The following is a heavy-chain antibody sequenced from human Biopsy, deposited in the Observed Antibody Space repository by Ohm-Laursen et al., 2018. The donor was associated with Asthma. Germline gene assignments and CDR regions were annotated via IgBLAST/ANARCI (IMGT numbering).Heavy chain of an antibody. D-gene: IGHD5-24*01. CDR1: GGSISSGGYS. Sequence: TLSLTWAVSGGSISSGGYSWSWIRQPPGKGLKWIGYIYHSGSTYYNPSLKSRVTISVDRSKNQFSLKLSSVTAADTAVYYCARVKDGYNFDYWGQGTLVTVSS. J-gene: IGHJ4*02. V-gene: IGHV4-30-2*01. CDR2: IYHSGST. CDR3: ARVKDGYNFDY.